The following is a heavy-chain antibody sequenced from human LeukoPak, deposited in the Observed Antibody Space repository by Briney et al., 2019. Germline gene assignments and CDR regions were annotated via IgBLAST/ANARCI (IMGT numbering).Heavy chain of an antibody. CDR3: ARERKDGMDV. CDR1: GFTFSSHA. Sequence: GRSLRLSCAASGFTFSSHAMHWVRQAPGKGLEWVAVISYDGSNKYYADSVKGRFTISRDNSKNTLYLQMNSLRAEDTAVYYCARERKDGMDVWGKGTTVTVSS. V-gene: IGHV3-30*04. J-gene: IGHJ6*04. CDR2: ISYDGSNK. D-gene: IGHD1-14*01.